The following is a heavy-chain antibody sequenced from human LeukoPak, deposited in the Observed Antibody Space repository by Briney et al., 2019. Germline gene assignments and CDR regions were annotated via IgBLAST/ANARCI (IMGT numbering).Heavy chain of an antibody. D-gene: IGHD3-22*01. Sequence: SVKVSCKASGGTFSSYAISWVRQAPGQGLEWMGGIIPIFGTANYAQKFQGRVTITADESTSTAYMELSSLRSEDTAVYYCARAGLNYYDSSGYYSEYFQHWGQGTLVTVSS. J-gene: IGHJ1*01. V-gene: IGHV1-69*01. CDR3: ARAGLNYYDSSGYYSEYFQH. CDR1: GGTFSSYA. CDR2: IIPIFGTA.